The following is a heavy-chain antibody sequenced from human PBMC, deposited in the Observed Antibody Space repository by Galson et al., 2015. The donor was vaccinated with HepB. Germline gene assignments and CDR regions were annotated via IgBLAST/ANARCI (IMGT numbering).Heavy chain of an antibody. D-gene: IGHD3-16*02. V-gene: IGHV2-70*11. CDR3: ARIRAYYDYVWGSYRPGFGMDV. CDR2: IDWDDDE. Sequence: PALVKPTQILTLTCTFSGFSLSTSGMCVSWIRQPPGKALEWLARIDWDDDEYYTTSLKTRLTISKDTSKNQVVLTMTNMDPVDTAAYYCARIRAYYDYVWGSYRPGFGMDVWGQGTTVTVSS. CDR1: GFSLSTSGMC. J-gene: IGHJ6*02.